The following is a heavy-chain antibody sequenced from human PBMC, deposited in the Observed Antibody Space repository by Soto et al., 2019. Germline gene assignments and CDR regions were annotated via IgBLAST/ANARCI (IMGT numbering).Heavy chain of an antibody. CDR3: AKPPYGEEYFQH. V-gene: IGHV3-23*01. J-gene: IGHJ1*01. Sequence: PGGSLRLSCAASGFTFSSYAISWVRQAQGKGLEWVSAISKNGGSTYYADSVKGRFTISRDNSKNTLYLQMNSLRAEDTAVYYCAKPPYGEEYFQHWGQGALVT. CDR1: GFTFSSYA. D-gene: IGHD4-17*01. CDR2: ISKNGGST.